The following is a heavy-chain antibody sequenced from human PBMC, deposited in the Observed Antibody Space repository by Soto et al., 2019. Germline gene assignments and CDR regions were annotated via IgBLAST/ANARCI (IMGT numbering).Heavy chain of an antibody. Sequence: EGLLVDSGGASVQPAMSLRLSCAASGFTLNDYAIHWVRQAPGKCLEGVSSISWNGDSLGYADSVKGRFTSSRDNAENYLVLQMSSLRLEDAAVYYCVQDGGSSWKRNWFAPWGQGTLVSVSS. V-gene: IGHV3-9*01. CDR2: ISWNGDSL. J-gene: IGHJ5*02. CDR3: VQDGGSSWKRNWFAP. D-gene: IGHD2-2*01. CDR1: GFTLNDYA.